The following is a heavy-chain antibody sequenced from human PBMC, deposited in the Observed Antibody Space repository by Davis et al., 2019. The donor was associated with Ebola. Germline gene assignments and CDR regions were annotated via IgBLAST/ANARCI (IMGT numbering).Heavy chain of an antibody. CDR1: GYTFTSYD. CDR3: ARRPTDYYGSGSYTLIFDY. J-gene: IGHJ4*02. D-gene: IGHD3-10*01. V-gene: IGHV1-8*01. Sequence: AASVKVSCKASGYTFTSYDINWVRQATGQGLEWMGWMNPNSGNTGYAQKFQGRVTMTRNTSISTAYMELSSLRSEDTAVYYCARRPTDYYGSGSYTLIFDYWGQGTLVTVSS. CDR2: MNPNSGNT.